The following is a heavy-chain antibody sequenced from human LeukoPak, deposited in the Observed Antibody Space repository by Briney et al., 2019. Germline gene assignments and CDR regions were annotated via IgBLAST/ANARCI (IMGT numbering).Heavy chain of an antibody. CDR3: ATSGSYYNYFQH. J-gene: IGHJ1*01. D-gene: IGHD1-26*01. CDR2: IYYSGST. Sequence: SETLSLTCTVSGGSISSYYWSWIRQPPGKGLEWIGYIYYSGSTNYNPSLKNRVTISVDTSKTQFSLKLSSVTAADTAVYYCATSGSYYNYFQHWGQGTLVTVSS. V-gene: IGHV4-59*01. CDR1: GGSISSYY.